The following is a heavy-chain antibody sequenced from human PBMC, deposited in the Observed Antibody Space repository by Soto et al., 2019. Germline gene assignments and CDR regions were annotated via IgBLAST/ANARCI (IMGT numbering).Heavy chain of an antibody. CDR3: ASSNIAAAGFYYYGMDV. D-gene: IGHD6-13*01. CDR1: GYTFTGYY. CDR2: INPNSGGT. J-gene: IGHJ6*02. Sequence: GASVKVSCKASGYTFTGYYMHWVRQAPGQGLEWMGWINPNSGGTNYAQKFQGWVTMTRDTSISTAYMELSRLRSADTAVYYCASSNIAAAGFYYYGMDVWGRGTTVTVSS. V-gene: IGHV1-2*04.